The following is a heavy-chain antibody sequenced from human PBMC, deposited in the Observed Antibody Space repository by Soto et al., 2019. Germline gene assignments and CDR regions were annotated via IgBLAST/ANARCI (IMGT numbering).Heavy chain of an antibody. D-gene: IGHD3-22*01. J-gene: IGHJ4*02. CDR1: GGTFSSYA. CDR3: ATPPTFYYYDSSGYYNY. CDR2: IIPIFGTA. V-gene: IGHV1-69*01. Sequence: GXSVKDSCKASGGTFSSYAISWVRQAPVQGLEWMGGIIPIFGTANYAQKFQGRVTVTADESTSTAYMELSSLRSEDTAVYYCATPPTFYYYDSSGYYNYWGQGTLVTVSS.